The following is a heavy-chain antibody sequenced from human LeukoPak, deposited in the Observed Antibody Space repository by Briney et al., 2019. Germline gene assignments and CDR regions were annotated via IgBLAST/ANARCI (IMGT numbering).Heavy chain of an antibody. CDR2: ISSSSTI. CDR3: ARGHSSSWGTFDP. V-gene: IGHV3-48*01. D-gene: IGHD6-13*01. CDR1: GFTFSSYS. J-gene: IGHJ5*02. Sequence: GGSLRLSCAASGFTFSSYSMNWFRQAPGKGLEWVSYISSSSTIYYADSVKGRFTISRDNAKNSLYLQMNSLGAEDTAVYYCARGHSSSWGTFDPWGQGTLVTVSS.